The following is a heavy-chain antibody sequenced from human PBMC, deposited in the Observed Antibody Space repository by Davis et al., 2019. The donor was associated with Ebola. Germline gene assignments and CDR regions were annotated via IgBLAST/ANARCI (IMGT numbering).Heavy chain of an antibody. CDR1: GFAFNTYA. J-gene: IGHJ4*02. Sequence: GESLKISCAASGFAFNTYAMTWVRQPPGKGLNWVSTISGSDAGTYYADSVKSRFTISRDNSKNMLYLQMNSLRAEDTAVYYCAKDPGRSPQSPLDYWGQGTLVTVSS. CDR3: AKDPGRSPQSPLDY. V-gene: IGHV3-23*01. CDR2: ISGSDAGT.